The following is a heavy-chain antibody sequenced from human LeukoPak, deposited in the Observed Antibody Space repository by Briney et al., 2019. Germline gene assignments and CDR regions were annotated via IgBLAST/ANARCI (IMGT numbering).Heavy chain of an antibody. CDR1: GFTFSSYA. J-gene: IGHJ4*02. D-gene: IGHD3-22*01. CDR2: ISGSGGST. V-gene: IGHV3-23*01. CDR3: AKGGGYYSDSSGYPNY. Sequence: GGSLRLSCVASGFTFSSYAMSWVRQAPGKGLEWVSAISGSGGSTYYADSVKGRFTISRDNSKNTLYLQMNSLRAEDTAVYYCAKGGGYYSDSSGYPNYWGQGTLVTVSS.